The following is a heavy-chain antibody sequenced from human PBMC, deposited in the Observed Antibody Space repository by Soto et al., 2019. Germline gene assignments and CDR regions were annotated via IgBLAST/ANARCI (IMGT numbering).Heavy chain of an antibody. CDR1: GFTFSSYW. D-gene: IGHD3-9*01. CDR3: ASYDILTGPN. J-gene: IGHJ4*02. CDR2: INSDGSST. V-gene: IGHV3-74*01. Sequence: PGGSLRLSCAASGFTFSSYWMHWVRQAPGKGLVWVSRINSDGSSTNYADSVKGRFTISRDNAKNTLYLQMNSLRVEDTAVYYCASYDILTGPNWGQGNLVTVSS.